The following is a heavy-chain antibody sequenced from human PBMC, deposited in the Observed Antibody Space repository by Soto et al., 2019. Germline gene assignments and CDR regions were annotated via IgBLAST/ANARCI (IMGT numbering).Heavy chain of an antibody. V-gene: IGHV1-46*01. CDR3: AREFTATYYFDY. Sequence: ASVKVSCKASGYTFTDYLIHWVRQAPGQELQWMGIINPGGTYIKIAQQFQGRVTMTRDTSTSTVYMEVSSRTSEDTALYYCAREFTATYYFDYWGQGTLVTVSS. J-gene: IGHJ4*02. CDR1: GYTFTDYL. D-gene: IGHD6-25*01. CDR2: INPGGTYI.